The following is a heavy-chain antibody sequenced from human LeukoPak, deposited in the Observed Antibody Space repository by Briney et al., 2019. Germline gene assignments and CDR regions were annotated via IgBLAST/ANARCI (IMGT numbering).Heavy chain of an antibody. D-gene: IGHD3-9*01. CDR3: AKAANFDWLLFYFDY. Sequence: PGGSLRLSCAASGFTFSSYAMSWVRQPPGKGLEWVSAISGSGGSTYYADSVKGRFTISRDNSKNTLYLQMNSLRAEDTAVYYCAKAANFDWLLFYFDYWGQGTLVTVSS. CDR1: GFTFSSYA. CDR2: ISGSGGST. V-gene: IGHV3-23*01. J-gene: IGHJ4*02.